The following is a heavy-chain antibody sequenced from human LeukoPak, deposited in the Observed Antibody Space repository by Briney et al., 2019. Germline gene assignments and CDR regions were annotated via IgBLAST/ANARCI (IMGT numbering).Heavy chain of an antibody. Sequence: GGTLRLSRAVSGFTPSRYGTHCVRRAPAKGLVGVASIRYDRSNKYYADAVKGRVTITRDNSKNTVYLQMNSLSPEDTAVYYCANGGSGSYYLYYFDYWGQGTLVTVSS. CDR2: IRYDRSNK. CDR3: ANGGSGSYYLYYFDY. D-gene: IGHD3-10*01. J-gene: IGHJ4*02. CDR1: GFTPSRYG. V-gene: IGHV3-30*02.